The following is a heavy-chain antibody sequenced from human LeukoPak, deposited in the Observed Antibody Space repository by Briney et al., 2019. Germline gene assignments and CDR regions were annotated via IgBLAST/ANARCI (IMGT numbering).Heavy chain of an antibody. CDR1: GFTFDDYG. Sequence: PGGSLRLSCAASGFTFDDYGMSWVRQAPGKGLVWVSRINSDGSSTSYADSVKGRFTISRDNAKNTLYLQMNSLRAEDTAVYYCARKGYSYVPGYYYYYMDVWGKGTTVTVSS. V-gene: IGHV3-74*01. D-gene: IGHD5-18*01. CDR2: INSDGSST. J-gene: IGHJ6*03. CDR3: ARKGYSYVPGYYYYYMDV.